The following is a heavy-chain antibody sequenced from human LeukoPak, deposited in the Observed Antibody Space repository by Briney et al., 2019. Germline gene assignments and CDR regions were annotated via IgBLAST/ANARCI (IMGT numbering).Heavy chain of an antibody. CDR2: IRYDGRNK. Sequence: GGSLRLSCAASGFTFSSYGMHWVRQAPGKGLDWVAFIRYDGRNKYYADSVKGRFTISRDNSKNTLYLQMNSLRAEDTAVYYCAKDQVATERYYMDVWGKGTTVTISS. D-gene: IGHD6-13*01. CDR1: GFTFSSYG. V-gene: IGHV3-30*02. J-gene: IGHJ6*03. CDR3: AKDQVATERYYMDV.